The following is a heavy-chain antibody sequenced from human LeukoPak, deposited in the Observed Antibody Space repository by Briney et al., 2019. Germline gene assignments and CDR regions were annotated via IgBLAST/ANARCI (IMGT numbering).Heavy chain of an antibody. CDR1: GFTFSDYY. V-gene: IGHV3-11*06. CDR2: ISGSGSHT. Sequence: GGSLRLSCAASGFTFSDYYMSWIRRAPGKGLEWVSYISGSGSHTNYADSVKGRFTISRDNAKNSLHLQMNSLRAEDTAVYYCARDPASANWFDSWGQGTLVTVSS. J-gene: IGHJ5*01. CDR3: ARDPASANWFDS. D-gene: IGHD2-2*01.